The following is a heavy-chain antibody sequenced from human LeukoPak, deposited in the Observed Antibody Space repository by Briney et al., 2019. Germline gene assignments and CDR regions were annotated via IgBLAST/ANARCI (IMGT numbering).Heavy chain of an antibody. V-gene: IGHV3-49*03. D-gene: IGHD6-19*01. CDR3: TRDRQWLVSRGMDV. CDR1: GFTFGDYV. Sequence: PGGSLRPSCTGSGFTFGDYVMSWFRQAPGKGLEWVGLIRSKTYSGTTEYATSVKGRFTISRDDSKSIAYLLMNSLKTEDTAVYYCTRDRQWLVSRGMDVWGQGTTVTVSS. CDR2: IRSKTYSGTT. J-gene: IGHJ6*02.